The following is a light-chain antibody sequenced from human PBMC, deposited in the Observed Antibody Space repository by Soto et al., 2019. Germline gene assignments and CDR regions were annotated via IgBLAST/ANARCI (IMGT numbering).Light chain of an antibody. CDR2: AAS. Sequence: DIQLTQSPSPLSASVGDRVYITCWTSQDISSYLNWYQHKVGEAPKLLIYAASSLQSGVPSRFRGSGSGTHFTLTISSLQPEDFATYYCQQSYDNLTFGPGTKVDIK. J-gene: IGKJ3*01. V-gene: IGKV1-39*01. CDR1: QDISSY. CDR3: QQSYDNLT.